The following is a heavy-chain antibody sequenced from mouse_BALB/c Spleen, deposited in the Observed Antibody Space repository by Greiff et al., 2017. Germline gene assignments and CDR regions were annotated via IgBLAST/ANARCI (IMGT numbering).Heavy chain of an antibody. V-gene: IGHV1-69*02. Sequence: QVQLKQPGAELVKPGAPVKLSCKASGYTFTSYWMNWVKQRPGRGLEWIGRIDPSDSETHYNQKFKDKATLTVDKSSSTAYIQLSSLTSEDSAVYYCARVWDPYAMDYWGQGTSVTVSS. CDR2: IDPSDSET. D-gene: IGHD4-1*01. CDR3: ARVWDPYAMDY. CDR1: GYTFTSYW. J-gene: IGHJ4*01.